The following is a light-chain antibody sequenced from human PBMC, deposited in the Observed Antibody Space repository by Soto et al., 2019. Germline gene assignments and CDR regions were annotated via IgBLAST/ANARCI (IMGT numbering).Light chain of an antibody. Sequence: SQMTQSPSTLSASIGDRVTITCRASQNINNWIAWYQQKPGKAPKFLIYDASTLESGVPSRFSGSGFGTEFSLTISSLQPDDFGSYYRQHMRTFGQGTKVDIK. CDR2: DAS. V-gene: IGKV1-5*01. CDR1: QNINNW. CDR3: QHMRT. J-gene: IGKJ1*01.